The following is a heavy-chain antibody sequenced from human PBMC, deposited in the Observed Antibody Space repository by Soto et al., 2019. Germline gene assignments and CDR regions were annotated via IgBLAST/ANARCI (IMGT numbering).Heavy chain of an antibody. J-gene: IGHJ6*02. D-gene: IGHD2-2*01. CDR2: ISYDGSKK. Sequence: QVQLVESGGGVVQTGRSLRLSCAASGFTFSTYVMHWVRQAPGKGLEWVAAISYDGSKKFYADSVKGRLTITRDNSKNTGNLQMNSLRGEDTAVYYCAKGQHCSTTSCYFYYYGMDGWGQGTTVAVSS. CDR3: AKGQHCSTTSCYFYYYGMDG. V-gene: IGHV3-30*18. CDR1: GFTFSTYV.